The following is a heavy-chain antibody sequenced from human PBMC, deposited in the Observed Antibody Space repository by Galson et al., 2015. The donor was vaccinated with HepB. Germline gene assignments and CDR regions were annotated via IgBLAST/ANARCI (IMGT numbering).Heavy chain of an antibody. V-gene: IGHV3-72*01. Sequence: SLRLSCAASGFTFSDYYMDWVRQAPGKGLEWLGRSRDKINTYMTEYAASVKGRFTISRDDSKNSLYLQLNSLKTEDTAVYYCARSIAVAGNDYWGQGTLVTVSS. CDR2: SRDKINTYMT. CDR3: ARSIAVAGNDY. J-gene: IGHJ4*02. CDR1: GFTFSDYY. D-gene: IGHD6-19*01.